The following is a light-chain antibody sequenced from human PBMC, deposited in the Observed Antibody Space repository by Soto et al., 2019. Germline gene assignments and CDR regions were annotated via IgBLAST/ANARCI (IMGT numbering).Light chain of an antibody. CDR1: QSVGSC. Sequence: EIVLTQSPATLSLSPGERATLSCRASQSVGSCLAWYQQKPGQAPRLLIYDASNRATGIPARFSGSGSGTDFTLPISSLEPEDFAVYYCQQRSNWPPWTFGQGTKVEIK. J-gene: IGKJ1*01. V-gene: IGKV3-11*01. CDR3: QQRSNWPPWT. CDR2: DAS.